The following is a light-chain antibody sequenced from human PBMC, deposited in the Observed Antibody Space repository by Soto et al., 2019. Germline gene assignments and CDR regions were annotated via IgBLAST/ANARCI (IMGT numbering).Light chain of an antibody. CDR3: CSYAGSSTYAV. J-gene: IGLJ7*01. CDR1: SSDVGSYNL. V-gene: IGLV2-23*01. Sequence: QSALTQPASVSGSPGQSITISCTGTSSDVGSYNLVSWYQQHPGKAPKLMIYEGSKRPSGVSNRFSGSKSGNTASLTISGLQAEDEADYYRCSYAGSSTYAVFGGGTQLTVL. CDR2: EGS.